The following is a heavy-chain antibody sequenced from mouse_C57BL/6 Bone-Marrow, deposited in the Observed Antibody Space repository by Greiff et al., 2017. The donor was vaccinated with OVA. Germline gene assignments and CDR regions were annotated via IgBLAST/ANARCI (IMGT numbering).Heavy chain of an antibody. J-gene: IGHJ2*01. CDR3: ARRAITTNY. D-gene: IGHD1-1*01. Sequence: VQLQQSGAELVKPGASVKLSCKASGYTFTSYWMQWVKQRPGQGLEWIGEIDPSDSYTNYNQKFKGKATLTVDTSSSTAYMQLSSLTSEDSAVYYCARRAITTNYWGQGTTLTVSS. V-gene: IGHV1-50*01. CDR1: GYTFTSYW. CDR2: IDPSDSYT.